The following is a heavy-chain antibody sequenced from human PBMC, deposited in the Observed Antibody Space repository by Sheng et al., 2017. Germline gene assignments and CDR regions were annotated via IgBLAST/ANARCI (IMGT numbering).Heavy chain of an antibody. D-gene: IGHD3-10*01. CDR2: ISHDALNI. J-gene: IGHJ4*02. Sequence: QVQLVESGGGVVQPGRSLRLSCAASGFTFSNYGMHWVRQAPGKGLEWVAIISHDALNIYYGDSVKGRFTISRDDSKNTVYLQMNSLRPEDTAVYFCARDHGDTEGYWGQGTLVTVSS. V-gene: IGHV3-30*03. CDR1: GFTFSNYG. CDR3: ARDHGDTEGY.